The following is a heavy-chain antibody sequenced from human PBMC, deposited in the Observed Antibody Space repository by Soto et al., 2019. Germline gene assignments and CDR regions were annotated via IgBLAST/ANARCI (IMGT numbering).Heavy chain of an antibody. CDR1: GDSVSSNSAG. Sequence: SQTLSLTCAITGDSVSSNSAGWSWVRQSPSRGLEWLGRTYYRSKWYYEYAVSVRGRITINPDTSKNQYSLQLNSVTPEETAVYLCARGEQYSGRIFDYWGQGTLVTVSS. D-gene: IGHD1-26*01. CDR2: TYYRSKWYY. V-gene: IGHV6-1*01. J-gene: IGHJ4*01. CDR3: ARGEQYSGRIFDY.